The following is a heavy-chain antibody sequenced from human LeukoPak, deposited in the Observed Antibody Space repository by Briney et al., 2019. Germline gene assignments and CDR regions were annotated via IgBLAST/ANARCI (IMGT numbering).Heavy chain of an antibody. J-gene: IGHJ5*02. CDR1: GYTFTSYY. D-gene: IGHD3-9*01. V-gene: IGHV1-46*01. CDR2: INPSGGST. CDR3: ARDYLRGYDILTGAVSWFDP. Sequence: GASVKVSCKASGYTFTSYYMHWVRQAPGQGLEWMGIINPSGGSTSYAQKFQGRVTMTRDTSTSTVYMELSSLRSEDTAVYYCARDYLRGYDILTGAVSWFDPWGQGTLVTVSS.